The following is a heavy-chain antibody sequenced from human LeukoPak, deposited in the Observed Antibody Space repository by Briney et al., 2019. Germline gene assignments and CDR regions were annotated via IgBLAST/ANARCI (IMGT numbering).Heavy chain of an antibody. CDR1: GFTVSSNY. CDR3: ARGIAAAGTSYYYYMDV. V-gene: IGHV3-21*01. D-gene: IGHD6-13*01. CDR2: ISSSSSYI. J-gene: IGHJ6*03. Sequence: GGSLRLSCAASGFTVSSNYMSWVRQAPGKGLEWVSSISSSSSYIYYADSVKGRFTISRDNAKNSLYLQMNSLRAEDTAVYYCARGIAAAGTSYYYYMDVWGKGTTVTVSS.